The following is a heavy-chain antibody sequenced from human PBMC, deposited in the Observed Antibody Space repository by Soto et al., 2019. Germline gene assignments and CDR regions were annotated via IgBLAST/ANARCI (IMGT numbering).Heavy chain of an antibody. V-gene: IGHV3-7*01. J-gene: IGHJ4*02. Sequence: EVQLVESGGGLVQSGGSLRLSCIASGFSLTQYWMSWVRQTPRKGLEWVAKINEDGTKRDYMESVEGRFTISRDNAKNSVSLQMNSLRADDTAVYFCTRWDGRCSGGSCFFDSWGQGTLVTASS. CDR3: TRWDGRCSGGSCFFDS. D-gene: IGHD2-15*01. CDR1: GFSLTQYW. CDR2: INEDGTKR.